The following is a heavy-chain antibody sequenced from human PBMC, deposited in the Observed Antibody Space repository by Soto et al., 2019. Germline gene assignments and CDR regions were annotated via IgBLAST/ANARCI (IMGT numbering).Heavy chain of an antibody. V-gene: IGHV4-31*03. Sequence: SETLSLTCTVSGGSISSGGYYWSWIRQHPGKGLEWIGYIYYSGSTYYNPSLKSRVTISVDTSKNQFSLKLSSVTAADTAVYYCARAGGRPMVYAGGFDPWGQGTLVTVSS. CDR2: IYYSGST. J-gene: IGHJ5*02. CDR3: ARAGGRPMVYAGGFDP. D-gene: IGHD2-8*01. CDR1: GGSISSGGYY.